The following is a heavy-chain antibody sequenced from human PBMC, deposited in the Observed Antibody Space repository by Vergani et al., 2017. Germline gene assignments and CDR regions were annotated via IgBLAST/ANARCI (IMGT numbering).Heavy chain of an antibody. CDR1: GGSISSGNYY. CDR3: ATTLNDYGDFVFDY. Sequence: QVKLQESGPGLVKPSQTLSLTCAVSGGSISSGNYYWSWIRQPAGKGLEWIGRIYTSGITTYNPSLKSRVTISIDKSKNQFSLQLTSVTAADTAVYYCATTLNDYGDFVFDYWGQGTLVTVSS. J-gene: IGHJ4*02. V-gene: IGHV4-61*02. CDR2: IYTSGIT. D-gene: IGHD4-17*01.